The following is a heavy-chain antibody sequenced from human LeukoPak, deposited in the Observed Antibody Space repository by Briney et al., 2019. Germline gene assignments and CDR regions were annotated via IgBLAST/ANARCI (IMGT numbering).Heavy chain of an antibody. J-gene: IGHJ4*02. CDR3: ARDLRYYDSSGYYYFDY. CDR2: ISSSSSYI. V-gene: IGHV3-21*01. Sequence: KTGGSLRLSCAVSGFNFDIAWMNWVRQAPGKGLEWVSSISSSSSYIYYADSVKGRFTISRDNAKNSLYLQMNSLRAEDTAVYYCARDLRYYDSSGYYYFDYWGQGTLVTVSS. CDR1: GFNFDIAW. D-gene: IGHD3-22*01.